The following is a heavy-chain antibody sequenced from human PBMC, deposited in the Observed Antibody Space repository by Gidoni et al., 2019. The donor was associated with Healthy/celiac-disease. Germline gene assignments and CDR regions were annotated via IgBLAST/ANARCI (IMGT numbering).Heavy chain of an antibody. CDR2: INHSGST. J-gene: IGHJ4*02. D-gene: IGHD3-22*01. V-gene: IGHV4-34*01. Sequence: QVQLQQWGAGLLKPSETLSLTCAVYGGSFSGYYWSWIRQPPGKGLEWIGEINHSGSTNYNPSLKSRVTISVDTSKNQFSLKLSSVTAADTAVYYCARGPGTMIVVVTSGGGEFDYWGQGTLVTVSS. CDR3: ARGPGTMIVVVTSGGGEFDY. CDR1: GGSFSGYY.